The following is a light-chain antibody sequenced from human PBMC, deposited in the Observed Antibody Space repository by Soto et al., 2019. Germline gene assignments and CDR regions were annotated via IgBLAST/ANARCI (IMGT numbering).Light chain of an antibody. V-gene: IGKV3-15*01. Sequence: EIVMTQSPSTLSVSPGERATLSCRSSLSVYSSLAWYQQRPGQAPRLLIYAASIRATGVPARFSGSGSGTEFTLTISSLQSEDSAVYYCHQSNNWPPFTFGQGARLEIK. CDR1: LSVYSS. J-gene: IGKJ5*01. CDR2: AAS. CDR3: HQSNNWPPFT.